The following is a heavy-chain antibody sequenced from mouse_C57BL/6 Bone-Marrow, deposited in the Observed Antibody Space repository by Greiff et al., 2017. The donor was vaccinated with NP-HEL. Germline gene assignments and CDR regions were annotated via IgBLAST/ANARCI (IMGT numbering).Heavy chain of an antibody. Sequence: EVMFVESGPGLAKPSQTLSLTCSVTGYSITSDYWNWIREFPGNKLEYMGYISYSGSTYYNPSLKSRISITRDTSKNQYYLQLNSVTTEDTATYYCARSPHYYGSSYFDYWGQGTTLTVSS. CDR1: GYSITSDY. CDR3: ARSPHYYGSSYFDY. CDR2: ISYSGST. J-gene: IGHJ2*01. V-gene: IGHV3-8*01. D-gene: IGHD1-1*01.